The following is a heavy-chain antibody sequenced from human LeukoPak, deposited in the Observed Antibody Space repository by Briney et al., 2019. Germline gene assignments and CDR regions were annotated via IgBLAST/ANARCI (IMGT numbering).Heavy chain of an antibody. D-gene: IGHD3-10*01. CDR2: ISYDGSNK. V-gene: IGHV3-30*18. Sequence: GRSLRLSCAAPGFTFSSYGMHWVRQAPGKGLEWVAVISYDGSNKYYADSVKGRFTISRDNSKNTLYLQMNSLRAEDTAVYYCAKDWGFGELLNWFDPWGQGTLVTVSS. CDR3: AKDWGFGELLNWFDP. CDR1: GFTFSSYG. J-gene: IGHJ5*02.